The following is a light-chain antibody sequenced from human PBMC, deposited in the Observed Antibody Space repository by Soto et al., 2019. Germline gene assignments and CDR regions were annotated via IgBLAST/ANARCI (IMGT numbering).Light chain of an antibody. J-gene: IGKJ4*01. V-gene: IGKV1-5*03. CDR3: QQYNTFLT. CDR1: HNLIKW. Sequence: DIQMTQSPTTLSASVGDSVNITCRASHNLIKWLAWYQQRPGKAHKLLIYEASTLPSGVPSRVSGSGSVTEFTLSISRLQPDDIETYYCQQYNTFLTFGGGNKVELK. CDR2: EAS.